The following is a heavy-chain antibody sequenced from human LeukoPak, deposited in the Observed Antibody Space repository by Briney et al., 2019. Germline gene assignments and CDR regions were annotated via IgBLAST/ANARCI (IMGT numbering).Heavy chain of an antibody. CDR2: IKSKTDGGTT. CDR3: TREAVTANGYFDY. D-gene: IGHD2-21*02. CDR1: GITFRSYG. J-gene: IGHJ4*02. V-gene: IGHV3-15*01. Sequence: GGSLRLSCAASGITFRSYGMHWVRQAPGKGLEWVGRIKSKTDGGTTDYAAPVKGRFTISRDDSKNTLYLQMNSLKTEDTAVYYCTREAVTANGYFDYWGQGTLVTVSS.